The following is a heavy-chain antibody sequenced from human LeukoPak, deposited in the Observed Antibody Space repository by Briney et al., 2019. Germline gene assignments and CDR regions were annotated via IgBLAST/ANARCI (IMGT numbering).Heavy chain of an antibody. D-gene: IGHD3-9*01. CDR1: GGSISSSSYY. Sequence: PSETLSLTCTVSGGSISSSSYYWGWIRQPPGKGLEWIGSIYYSGSTYYNPSLKSRVTISVDTSKNQFSLKLSSVTAADTAVYYCARLHFDYSYYFDYWRQGTLVTVSS. V-gene: IGHV4-39*01. J-gene: IGHJ4*02. CDR3: ARLHFDYSYYFDY. CDR2: IYYSGST.